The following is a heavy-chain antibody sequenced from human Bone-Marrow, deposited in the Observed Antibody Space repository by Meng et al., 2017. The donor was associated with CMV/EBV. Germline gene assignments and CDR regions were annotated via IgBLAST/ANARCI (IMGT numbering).Heavy chain of an antibody. CDR3: ARDEPQGVTPSKFDY. J-gene: IGHJ4*02. V-gene: IGHV4-39*07. CDR2: IYYSGST. CDR1: GGSISSSSYY. D-gene: IGHD4-23*01. Sequence: LPLQESGPGLGKPSETLSLTCTVSGGSISSSSYYWGWIRQPPGKGLEWIGSIYYSGSTYYNPSLKSRVTISVDTSKNQFSLKLSSVTAADTAVYYCARDEPQGVTPSKFDYWGQGTLVTVSS.